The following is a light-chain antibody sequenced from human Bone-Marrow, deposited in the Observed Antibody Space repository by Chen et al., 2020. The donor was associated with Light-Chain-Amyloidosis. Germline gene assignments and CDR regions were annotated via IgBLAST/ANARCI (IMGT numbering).Light chain of an antibody. V-gene: IGKV1-NL1*01. CDR2: GAS. CDR3: HQYYSSPWT. CDR1: QGISNS. J-gene: IGKJ1*01. Sequence: DIQMTQSPSTLSASVGDRVTITCRASQGISNSLAWYQEKPGKAPELLVYGASRPGSGVPSRFRGGGSGTDYTLTISSLQPEDFATDYCHQYYSSPWTFGQGTKVEIK.